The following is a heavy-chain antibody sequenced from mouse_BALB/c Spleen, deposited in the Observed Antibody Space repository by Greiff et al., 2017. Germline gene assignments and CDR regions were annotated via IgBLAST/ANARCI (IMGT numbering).Heavy chain of an antibody. CDR1: GYSITSDYA. J-gene: IGHJ2*01. Sequence: EVKLQESGPGLVKPSQSLSLTCTVTGYSITSDYAWNWIRQFPGNKLEWMGYISYSGSTSYNPSLKSRISITRDTSKNQFFLQLNSVTTEDTATYYCARCGIYYDYERYYFDYWGQGTTLTVSS. CDR3: ARCGIYYDYERYYFDY. CDR2: ISYSGST. V-gene: IGHV3-2*02. D-gene: IGHD2-4*01.